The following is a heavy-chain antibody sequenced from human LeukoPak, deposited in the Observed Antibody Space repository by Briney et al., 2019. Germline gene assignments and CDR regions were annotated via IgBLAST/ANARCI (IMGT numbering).Heavy chain of an antibody. Sequence: GASVKVSCKASGGTFSSYAISWVRQAPGQGLEWMGGIIPIFGTVNYAQKFQGRVTITADESTSTAYMELSSLRSEDTAVYYCATRYSSSRFSYYGMDVWGQGTTVTVSS. CDR2: IIPIFGTV. J-gene: IGHJ6*02. D-gene: IGHD6-13*01. CDR3: ATRYSSSRFSYYGMDV. V-gene: IGHV1-69*13. CDR1: GGTFSSYA.